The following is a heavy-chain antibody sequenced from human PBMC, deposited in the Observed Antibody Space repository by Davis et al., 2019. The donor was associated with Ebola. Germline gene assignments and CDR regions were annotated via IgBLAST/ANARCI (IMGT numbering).Heavy chain of an antibody. CDR1: GFTFSIFA. CDR2: ISSSSSYI. J-gene: IGHJ4*02. Sequence: GGSLRLSCAASGFTFSIFAMNWVRQAPGKGLEWVSSISSSSSYIYYADSVKGRFTISRDNAKNSLYLQMNSLRAEDTAVYYCARSGDVVVIFPPNYWGQGTLVTVSS. D-gene: IGHD3-22*01. V-gene: IGHV3-21*01. CDR3: ARSGDVVVIFPPNY.